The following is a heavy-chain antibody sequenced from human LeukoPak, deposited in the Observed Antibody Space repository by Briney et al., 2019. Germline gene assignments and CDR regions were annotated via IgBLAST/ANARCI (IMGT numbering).Heavy chain of an antibody. Sequence: SVKVSCKASGGIFSSYAISWVRQAPGQGLEWMGGIIPIFGTVNYAQKFQGRVTITADESTSTAYMELSSLRSDDTAVYYCARESGVGATTPDYWGQGTLVAVSS. J-gene: IGHJ4*02. V-gene: IGHV1-69*13. D-gene: IGHD1-26*01. CDR1: GGIFSSYA. CDR3: ARESGVGATTPDY. CDR2: IIPIFGTV.